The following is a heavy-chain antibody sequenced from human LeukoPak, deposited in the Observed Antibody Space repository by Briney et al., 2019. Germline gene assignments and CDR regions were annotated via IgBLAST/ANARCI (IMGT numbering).Heavy chain of an antibody. CDR3: ARGGFGSESHFDY. V-gene: IGHV1-8*01. Sequence: GASVKVSCKASGYTFTSYDINWVRQATGQGLEWMGWMNPNSGDTGYVQKFQGRVTMTRSTSISTAYMELSSLRSEDTAIYYCARGGFGSESHFDYWGQGTLVTVSS. CDR2: MNPNSGDT. J-gene: IGHJ4*02. CDR1: GYTFTSYD. D-gene: IGHD3-10*01.